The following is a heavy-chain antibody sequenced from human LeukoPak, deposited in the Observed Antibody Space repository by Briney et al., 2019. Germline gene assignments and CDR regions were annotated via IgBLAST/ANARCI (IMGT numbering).Heavy chain of an antibody. CDR1: GGSISYYY. CDR3: ARGGTNRHMDV. CDR2: IYYSGNT. D-gene: IGHD3-16*01. J-gene: IGHJ6*03. V-gene: IGHV4-59*01. Sequence: SETLSLTCTGSGGSISYYYWSWIRQPPGKGLEWIGYIYYSGNTNYNPSLKSRVTISVDTSKSHFSLRLSSVTAADTAVYYCARGGTNRHMDVWGKGTTVTVS.